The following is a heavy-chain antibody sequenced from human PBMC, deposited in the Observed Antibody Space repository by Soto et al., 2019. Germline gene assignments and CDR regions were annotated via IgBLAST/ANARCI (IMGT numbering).Heavy chain of an antibody. Sequence: EVQLLESGGGLVQPGGSLRLSCAASGFTFSSYAMSWVRQAPGKGLEWVSAISGSGGSTYYADSVKGRFTISRDNSKNTLYLQMNSLRAEDTAVYYCAKDRGGDYDDPNVDYCYYGMDVWGQGTTVTVSS. CDR2: ISGSGGST. D-gene: IGHD4-17*01. CDR3: AKDRGGDYDDPNVDYCYYGMDV. V-gene: IGHV3-23*01. CDR1: GFTFSSYA. J-gene: IGHJ6*02.